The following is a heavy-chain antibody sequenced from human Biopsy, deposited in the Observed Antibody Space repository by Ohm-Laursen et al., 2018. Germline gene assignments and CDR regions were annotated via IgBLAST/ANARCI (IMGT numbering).Heavy chain of an antibody. J-gene: IGHJ5*02. CDR3: LSNWLDP. CDR2: IKSKTGGGTI. CDR1: GFPFTNSW. V-gene: IGHV3-15*01. Sequence: SLGLSCAASGFPFTNSWMSWVRQAPGKGLEWVGRIKSKTGGGTIDYAASVKGRFSISRDDSKNTLYLQMNSLKTEDTAVYYCLSNWLDPWGQGTLVTVSS.